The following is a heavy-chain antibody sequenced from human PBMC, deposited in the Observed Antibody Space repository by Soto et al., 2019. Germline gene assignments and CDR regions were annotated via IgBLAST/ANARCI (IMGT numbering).Heavy chain of an antibody. D-gene: IGHD6-25*01. V-gene: IGHV4-59*01. CDR1: GGSINSYY. CDR2: IYYSGST. Sequence: PSETLSLTCTVSGGSINSYYWSWIRQPPGKGLEWIGYIYYSGSTNYNPSLKSRVTISVDTSKNQFSLKLSSVTAADTAAYYCARGGSSAWHNWFDPWGQGTLVTVSS. J-gene: IGHJ5*02. CDR3: ARGGSSAWHNWFDP.